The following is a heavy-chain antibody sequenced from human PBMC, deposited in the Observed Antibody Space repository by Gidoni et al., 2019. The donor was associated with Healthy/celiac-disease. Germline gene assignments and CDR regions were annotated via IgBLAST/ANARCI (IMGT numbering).Heavy chain of an antibody. D-gene: IGHD2-2*01. Sequence: QLQLQASGPGLVKPSETLSLTCTVPGGSSSSSSYYWGWICQPPGKGLAWIGSIHYRGSTYYNPSLKSRVTISVDTSKNQFSLKLSSVTAADTAVYYCAREDQLNRVYDYWGQGTLVTVSS. CDR1: GGSSSSSSYY. J-gene: IGHJ4*02. CDR2: IHYRGST. V-gene: IGHV4-39*02. CDR3: AREDQLNRVYDY.